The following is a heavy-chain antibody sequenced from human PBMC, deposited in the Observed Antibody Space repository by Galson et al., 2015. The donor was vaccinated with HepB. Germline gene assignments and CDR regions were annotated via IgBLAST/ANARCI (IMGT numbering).Heavy chain of an antibody. Sequence: SLRLSCAASGFTFSSYSMNWVRQAPGKGLEWVSYISSSSSTINYADSVKGRFTISRDNAKNSLYLQMNSLRDEDTAVYYCASGVRGNYDILTGYYFFDYWGQGTLVTVSS. V-gene: IGHV3-48*02. CDR3: ASGVRGNYDILTGYYFFDY. J-gene: IGHJ4*02. CDR1: GFTFSSYS. CDR2: ISSSSSTI. D-gene: IGHD3-9*01.